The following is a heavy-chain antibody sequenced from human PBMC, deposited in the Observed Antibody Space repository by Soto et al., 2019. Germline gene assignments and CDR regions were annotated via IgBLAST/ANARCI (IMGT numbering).Heavy chain of an antibody. CDR1: GGSISSGGYS. J-gene: IGHJ4*02. D-gene: IGHD1-1*01. CDR2: MYHSGST. CDR3: ARVQDY. V-gene: IGHV4-30-2*01. Sequence: SETLSLTCAVSGGSISSGGYSWSWIRQPPGKGLEWIGYMYHSGSTYYNPSLKSRVTISIDRSKNQFSLKLSSVTAADTAVYYCARVQDYGGKGFRVTVPS.